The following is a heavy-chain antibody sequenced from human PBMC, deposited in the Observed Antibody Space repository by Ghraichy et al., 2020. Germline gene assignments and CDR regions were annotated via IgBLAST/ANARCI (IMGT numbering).Heavy chain of an antibody. V-gene: IGHV3-73*01. CDR2: IRSKANSYAT. CDR3: TRSGRVGATSLGGYYYYYMDV. J-gene: IGHJ6*03. Sequence: GGSLRLSCAASGFTFSGSAMHWVRQASGKGLEWVGRIRSKANSYATAYAASVKGRFTISRDDSKNTAYLQMNSLKTEDTAVYYCTRSGRVGATSLGGYYYYYMDVWGKGTTVTVSS. D-gene: IGHD1-26*01. CDR1: GFTFSGSA.